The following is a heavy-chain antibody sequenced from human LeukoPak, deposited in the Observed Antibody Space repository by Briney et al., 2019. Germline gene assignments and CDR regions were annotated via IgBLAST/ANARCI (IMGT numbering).Heavy chain of an antibody. J-gene: IGHJ4*02. CDR2: INGDGSST. Sequence: PGGSLRLSCAASGFTFSSYWMHWVRQAPGKGLVWVSRINGDGSSTTYADSVKGRLTISRDNAKNSLYLQMSSLRDEDTAVYHCARVTVGTRSIDYWGQGTLVTVSS. D-gene: IGHD1-26*01. CDR1: GFTFSSYW. CDR3: ARVTVGTRSIDY. V-gene: IGHV3-74*01.